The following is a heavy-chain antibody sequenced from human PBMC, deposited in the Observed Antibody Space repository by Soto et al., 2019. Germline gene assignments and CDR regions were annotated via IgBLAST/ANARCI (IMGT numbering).Heavy chain of an antibody. Sequence: QVQLVQSGAEVKKPGSSVRVSCKASGDTFTFYSINWVRQAPGLGIEWMGRINPILSMSNYAQRFQGRVTMTADKSTSTAYMELSILRSEDTAMYYCASSYGSGYRAFDYWGQGALVTVSS. D-gene: IGHD3-10*01. V-gene: IGHV1-69*02. J-gene: IGHJ4*02. CDR3: ASSYGSGYRAFDY. CDR2: INPILSMS. CDR1: GDTFTFYS.